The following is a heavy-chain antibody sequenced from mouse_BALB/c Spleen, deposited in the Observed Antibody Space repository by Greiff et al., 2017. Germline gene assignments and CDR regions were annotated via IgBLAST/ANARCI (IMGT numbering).Heavy chain of an antibody. CDR3: ANIYYGYDWWYFDV. Sequence: EVQLQESGGGLVQPGGSLKLSCAASGFDFSRYWMSWVRQAPGKGLEWIGEINPDSSTINYTPSLKDKFIISRDNAKNTLYLQMSKVRSEDTALYYCANIYYGYDWWYFDVWGAGTTVTVSS. J-gene: IGHJ1*01. CDR2: INPDSSTI. CDR1: GFDFSRYW. D-gene: IGHD2-2*01. V-gene: IGHV4-1*02.